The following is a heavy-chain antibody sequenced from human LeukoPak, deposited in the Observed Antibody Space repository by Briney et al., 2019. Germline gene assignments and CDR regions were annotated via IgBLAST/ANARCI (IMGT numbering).Heavy chain of an antibody. CDR2: IYYSGST. V-gene: IGHV4-59*01. CDR3: ARDAGRRPVYRGWFDP. J-gene: IGHJ5*02. CDR1: GGSISSYY. Sequence: SETLSLTCTVSGGSISSYYWGWIRQPPGKGLEWIGYIYYSGSTNYNPSLKSRVTISVDASKNQFSLKLSSVTAADTAVYYCARDAGRRPVYRGWFDPWGQGTLVTVSS. D-gene: IGHD2/OR15-2a*01.